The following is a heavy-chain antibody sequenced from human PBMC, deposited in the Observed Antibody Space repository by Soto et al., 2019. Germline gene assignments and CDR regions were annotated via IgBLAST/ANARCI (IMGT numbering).Heavy chain of an antibody. CDR2: INAGNGNT. D-gene: IGHD3-10*01. Sequence: QVQLVQSGAEVKKPGASVKVSCKASGYTFTSYAMHWVRQAPGQRLEWMGWINAGNGNTKYSQKFQGRVTITRDTSASTAYMELSSLSAEDTAVYYCARNLLLWFGELFDAFDIWGQGTMVTVSS. CDR3: ARNLLLWFGELFDAFDI. V-gene: IGHV1-3*01. J-gene: IGHJ3*02. CDR1: GYTFTSYA.